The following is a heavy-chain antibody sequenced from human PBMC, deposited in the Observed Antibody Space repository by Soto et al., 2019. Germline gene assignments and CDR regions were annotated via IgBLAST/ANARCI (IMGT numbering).Heavy chain of an antibody. D-gene: IGHD2-8*01. J-gene: IGHJ6*04. V-gene: IGHV3-74*01. Sequence: GGSLRLSCAASGFTFSNYWMHWVRQASGKGLVWVSRINGDGSSTNYADSVKGRFSISRDNAKNTVYLQMDSLGVEDTAVYYCARGASGRYYRDVWGKGTTVTVSS. CDR1: GFTFSNYW. CDR2: INGDGSST. CDR3: ARGASGRYYRDV.